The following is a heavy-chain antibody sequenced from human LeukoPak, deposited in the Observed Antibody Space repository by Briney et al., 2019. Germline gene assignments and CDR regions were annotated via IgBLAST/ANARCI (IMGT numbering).Heavy chain of an antibody. CDR2: IYYSGST. D-gene: IGHD3-10*01. Sequence: EAGGSLRLSCAASGLTFSSYSMNWVRQPPGKGLEWIGSIYYSGSTYYNPSLKSRVTISVDTSKNQFSLKLSSVTAADTAVYYCARTRYYYNSRSYGAPYYFDYWGQGTLVTVSS. CDR1: GLTFSSYSMN. J-gene: IGHJ4*02. V-gene: IGHV4-39*01. CDR3: ARTRYYYNSRSYGAPYYFDY.